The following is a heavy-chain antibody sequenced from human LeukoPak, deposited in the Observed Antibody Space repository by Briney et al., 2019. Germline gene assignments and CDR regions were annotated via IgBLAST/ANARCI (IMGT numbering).Heavy chain of an antibody. CDR3: AKSAYCSSTSCYVHYMDV. V-gene: IGHV1-2*02. Sequence: ASVKVSCKASGYTFTSYYMHWVRQAPGQGLEWMGWINPNSGGTNYAQKFQGRVTMTRDTSISTAYMELSRLRSDDTAVYYCAKSAYCSSTSCYVHYMDVWGKGTTVTVSS. CDR2: INPNSGGT. CDR1: GYTFTSYY. D-gene: IGHD2-2*01. J-gene: IGHJ6*03.